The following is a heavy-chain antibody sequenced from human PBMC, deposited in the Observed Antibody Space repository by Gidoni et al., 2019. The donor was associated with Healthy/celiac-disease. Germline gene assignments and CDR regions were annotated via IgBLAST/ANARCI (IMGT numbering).Heavy chain of an antibody. Sequence: QVQLVESGGGVVQPGRSLRLSCAASGFTFSSYGMHWVRQAPGKGLEGVAVIWYDGSNKYYADSVKGRFTISRDNSKNTLYLQMNSLRAEDTAVYYCARDRGLPDAFDIWGQGTMVTVSS. CDR3: ARDRGLPDAFDI. CDR1: GFTFSSYG. D-gene: IGHD3-10*01. V-gene: IGHV3-33*01. CDR2: IWYDGSNK. J-gene: IGHJ3*02.